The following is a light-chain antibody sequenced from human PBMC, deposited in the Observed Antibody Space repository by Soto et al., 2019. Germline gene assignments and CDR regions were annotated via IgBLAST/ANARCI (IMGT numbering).Light chain of an antibody. CDR1: QSIGTK. CDR2: DVS. Sequence: EIVMTQSPATLSVSPGERATLFCRASQSIGTKLAWYQQKPGQAPRLLMYDVSTRATGVPATFSGSGSGTEFTLTISSLQSDDFAVYHCQHYYSWPWTLGQGTKVEIK. V-gene: IGKV3-15*01. J-gene: IGKJ1*01. CDR3: QHYYSWPWT.